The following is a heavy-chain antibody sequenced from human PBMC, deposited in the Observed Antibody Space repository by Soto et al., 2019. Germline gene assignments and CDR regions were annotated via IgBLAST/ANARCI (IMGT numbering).Heavy chain of an antibody. D-gene: IGHD3-9*01. CDR2: ISNIGGQT. J-gene: IGHJ4*02. CDR1: GFTFENYA. Sequence: GGSLRLSCEGSGFTFENYAMNWVRRAPGKGLEWVSSISNIGGQTYYADSVKGRFTISRDMSKKTVHLRMNNLRADDTGVYFCAKEMWGWGYDIFGVDISFDHWGQGTPVTVSS. V-gene: IGHV3-23*01. CDR3: AKEMWGWGYDIFGVDISFDH.